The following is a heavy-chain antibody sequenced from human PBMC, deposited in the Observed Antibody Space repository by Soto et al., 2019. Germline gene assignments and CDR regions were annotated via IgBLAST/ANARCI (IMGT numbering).Heavy chain of an antibody. V-gene: IGHV4-30-2*01. Sequence: SPTLSLTCAVSGGSISSGGYSLNWIRPPQGKGLKWFWYIYHGGSTYYKPSLKSRVTISVDRSKNQFSLKLSSVTAADTAVYYCARGVLFGVSFDIWGQGTMVT. CDR3: ARGVLFGVSFDI. CDR1: GGSISSGGYS. CDR2: IYHGGST. J-gene: IGHJ3*02. D-gene: IGHD3-3*01.